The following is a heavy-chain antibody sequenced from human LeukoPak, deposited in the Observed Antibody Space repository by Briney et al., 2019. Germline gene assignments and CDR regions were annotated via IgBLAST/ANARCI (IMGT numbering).Heavy chain of an antibody. CDR1: GFSVTNYY. J-gene: IGHJ4*02. CDR3: ARGQSCCGSDCYFD. D-gene: IGHD2-21*02. CDR2: IYTGGRT. V-gene: IGHV3-66*01. Sequence: PGGSLRLSCAASGFSVTNYYMTWVRQAPGKGLEWVSVIYTGGRTYYGDSVKGRFTISRDSSRNTLHLQMNSLRVEDTALYYCARGQSCCGSDCYFDWGQGTLVTVSS.